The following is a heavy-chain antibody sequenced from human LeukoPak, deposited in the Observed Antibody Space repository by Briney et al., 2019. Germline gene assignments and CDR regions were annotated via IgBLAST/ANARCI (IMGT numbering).Heavy chain of an antibody. CDR1: GGSISSSNYY. CDR3: ARLRAKHYDILTAYFGIYYFDY. D-gene: IGHD3-9*01. V-gene: IGHV4-39*01. CDR2: IFYSGST. Sequence: SETLSLTCTVAGGSISSSNYYWGWIRQPPGKGLEWIGSIFYSGSTYYNPSLKSRVTIYVDTSKNQFSLKLSSVTAADTAVFYCARLRAKHYDILTAYFGIYYFDYWGQGTLVTVSS. J-gene: IGHJ4*02.